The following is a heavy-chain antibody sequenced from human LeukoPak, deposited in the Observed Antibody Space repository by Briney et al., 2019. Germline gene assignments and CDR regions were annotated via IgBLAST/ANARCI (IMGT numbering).Heavy chain of an antibody. J-gene: IGHJ4*02. CDR2: IYYSGHT. Sequence: SETLSLTCTVSGGSITINSHYWGWIRQPPGKGLEWIGSIYYSGHTYYNPSLKTRVTISVDTSKNRFSLKLNSVTAADTAVYYCARHLYSSSHSPPDYWGQGTLVTVSS. V-gene: IGHV4-39*01. D-gene: IGHD6-13*01. CDR3: ARHLYSSSHSPPDY. CDR1: GGSITINSHY.